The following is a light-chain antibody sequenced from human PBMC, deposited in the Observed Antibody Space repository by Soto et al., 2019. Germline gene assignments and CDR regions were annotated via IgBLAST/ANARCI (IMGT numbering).Light chain of an antibody. V-gene: IGKV1-39*01. CDR1: QSLGKY. J-gene: IGKJ4*01. CDR3: LQTNSSPFT. CDR2: AAS. Sequence: DIQMTQSPSSLSAAIGDRVTLTCRASQSLGKYLTWYRHKPGKAPKLLIFAASSLQLGVPSRFSGSGSGTAFTLSISSLQPEDFATYFCLQTNSSPFTFGGGTKVEIK.